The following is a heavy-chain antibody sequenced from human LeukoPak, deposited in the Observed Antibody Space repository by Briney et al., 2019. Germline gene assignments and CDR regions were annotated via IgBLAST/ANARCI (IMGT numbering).Heavy chain of an antibody. CDR3: AREVSGSGNNWFDP. Sequence: SVKVPCKASGGTFSSYAISWVRQAPGQGLEWMGGIIPIFGTANYAQKFQGRVTITTDESTSTAYMELSSLRSEDTAVYYCAREVSGSGNNWFDPWGQGTLVTVSS. CDR2: IIPIFGTA. J-gene: IGHJ5*02. CDR1: GGTFSSYA. V-gene: IGHV1-69*05. D-gene: IGHD3-10*01.